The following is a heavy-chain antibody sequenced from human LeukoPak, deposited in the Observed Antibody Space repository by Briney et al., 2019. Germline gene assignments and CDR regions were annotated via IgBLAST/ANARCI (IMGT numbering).Heavy chain of an antibody. CDR3: ARGRGSFDILTGYVVDY. J-gene: IGHJ4*02. CDR1: GGSISSYY. V-gene: IGHV4-59*12. CDR2: IYYSGST. Sequence: PSETLSLTCTVSGGSISSYYWSWIRQPPGKRLEWIGHIYYSGSTNYNPSLKSRVTISVDTSKNQFSLKLSSVTAADTAVYYCARGRGSFDILTGYVVDYWGQGTLVTVSS. D-gene: IGHD3-9*01.